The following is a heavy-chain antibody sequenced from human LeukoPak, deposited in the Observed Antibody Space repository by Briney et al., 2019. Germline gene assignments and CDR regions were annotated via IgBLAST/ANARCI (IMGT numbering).Heavy chain of an antibody. CDR1: GGSFGGYY. J-gene: IGHJ4*02. Sequence: PSETLSLTCAIYGGSFGGYYWSWVRQPPGKGLEWIGENNHSGSTNYNPSLKSRVTISVDTSKNHFSLKLSSVTAADTAVYYCAGPGAGDLDYWGQGTLVTVSS. D-gene: IGHD3-10*01. V-gene: IGHV4-34*01. CDR2: NNHSGST. CDR3: AGPGAGDLDY.